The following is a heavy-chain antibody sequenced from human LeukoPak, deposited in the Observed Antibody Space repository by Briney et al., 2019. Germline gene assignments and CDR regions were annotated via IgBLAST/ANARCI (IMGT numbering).Heavy chain of an antibody. CDR2: IYHSGST. CDR1: GGSISTYY. V-gene: IGHV4-59*01. CDR3: ARDRVRGNSNPFFDY. D-gene: IGHD4-11*01. J-gene: IGHJ4*02. Sequence: PSETLSLTCTVSGGSISTYYWNWIRQPPGKGLEWIGYIYHSGSTNYNPSLKSRVTISVDTSKNQFSLKLSSVTAADTAVYYCARDRVRGNSNPFFDYWGQGTLVTVSS.